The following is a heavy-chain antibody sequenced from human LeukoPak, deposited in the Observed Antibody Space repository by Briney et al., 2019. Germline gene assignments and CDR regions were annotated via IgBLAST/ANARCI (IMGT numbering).Heavy chain of an antibody. J-gene: IGHJ3*02. D-gene: IGHD3-22*01. CDR2: ISYSGST. V-gene: IGHV4-59*01. Sequence: PCETLPLTCTVSGGSISSYYWSWIRQPPGKGLEWIGYISYSGSTNYNPSLTSRVTISVDTSKNQFSLKLSSVTAADTAVYYCARSGDYYDSSGYFSWTFDSWGQGTIVSVSS. CDR3: ARSGDYYDSSGYFSWTFDS. CDR1: GGSISSYY.